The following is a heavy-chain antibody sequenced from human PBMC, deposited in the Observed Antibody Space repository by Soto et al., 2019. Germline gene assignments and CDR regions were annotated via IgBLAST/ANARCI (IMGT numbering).Heavy chain of an antibody. D-gene: IGHD2-2*01. CDR2: ICYGGTLT. V-gene: IGHV3-33*08. CDR3: ARYIPGVRYYGMDV. J-gene: IGHJ6*02. Sequence: PGGSLRLSCAASGFSFSTYGMHWVRQAPGKGLEWVALICYGGTLTYYADSVKGRFTISRYNSGNTLFLEMYSLRAEDTAVYYCARYIPGVRYYGMDVWGQGTTVTVSS. CDR1: GFSFSTYG.